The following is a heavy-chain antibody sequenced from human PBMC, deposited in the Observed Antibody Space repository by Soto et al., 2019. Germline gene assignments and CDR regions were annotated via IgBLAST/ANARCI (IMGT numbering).Heavy chain of an antibody. V-gene: IGHV1-2*04. Sequence: ASVKVSCKASGYTFTGYYMHWVRQAPGQGLEWMGWINPNSGGTNYAQKFQGWVTMTRDTSISTAYMELSRLRSDDTAVYYCARRSSTRGSPCWYFDLWGRGTLVTVS. CDR1: GYTFTGYY. D-gene: IGHD3-10*01. CDR2: INPNSGGT. CDR3: ARRSSTRGSPCWYFDL. J-gene: IGHJ2*01.